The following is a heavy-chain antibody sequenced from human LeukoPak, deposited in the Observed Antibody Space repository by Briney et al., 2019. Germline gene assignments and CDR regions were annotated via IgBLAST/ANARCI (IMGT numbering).Heavy chain of an antibody. CDR1: GYTFSGYY. J-gene: IGHJ1*01. Sequence: GASVKVSCKASGYTFSGYYMHWVRQAPGQGLEWMGWINPNSGGTNYAQKFQGRVTMTRDSSISTAYMELSRLRSDDTAVYYCARASYDSSDYEYSHHWGQGTLVTVSS. CDR2: INPNSGGT. D-gene: IGHD3-22*01. CDR3: ARASYDSSDYEYSHH. V-gene: IGHV1-2*02.